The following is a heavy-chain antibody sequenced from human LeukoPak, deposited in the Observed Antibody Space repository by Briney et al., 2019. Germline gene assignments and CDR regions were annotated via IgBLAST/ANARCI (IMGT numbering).Heavy chain of an antibody. J-gene: IGHJ4*02. Sequence: PSETLSLTCAVYGGSFSGYYWSWIRQPPGKGLEWIGEINHSGSTNYNPSLKSRVTISVDTSKNQFSLKLSSVTAADTAVYYCARGDIYRCSSTSCYRGHRAFDYWGQGTLVTVSS. CDR3: ARGDIYRCSSTSCYRGHRAFDY. V-gene: IGHV4-34*01. CDR1: GGSFSGYY. D-gene: IGHD2-2*02. CDR2: INHSGST.